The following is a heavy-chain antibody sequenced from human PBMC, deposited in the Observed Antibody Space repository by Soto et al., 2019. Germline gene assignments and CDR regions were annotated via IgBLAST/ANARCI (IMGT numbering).Heavy chain of an antibody. CDR2: IYYTGNT. J-gene: IGHJ4*02. D-gene: IGHD1-1*01. CDR1: GGSISSGGTGSY. V-gene: IGHV4-31*03. Sequence: QVQLQESGPGLVKPSQTLSLTCTVSGGSISSGGTGSYWTWIRQLPGKGLEWIGYIYYTGNTYYNPSLHSRPTISIDTSENQFSLKLTSVTAAHTAVYFCASGHDAYKVRYWGQGTLVTVSS. CDR3: ASGHDAYKVRY.